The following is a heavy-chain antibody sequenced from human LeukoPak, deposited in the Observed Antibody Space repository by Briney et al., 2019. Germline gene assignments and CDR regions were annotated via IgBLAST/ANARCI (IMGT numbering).Heavy chain of an antibody. V-gene: IGHV4-61*08. CDR3: ARVGYCSSTSCYRTAYFDY. J-gene: IGHJ4*02. D-gene: IGHD2-2*01. Sequence: SETLSLTCTVSGGSISSCDYYWSWIRQPPGKGLEWIGYIYYSGSTNYNPSLKSRTTISVDPSKIQFSLKLSSVTAADTAVYYCARVGYCSSTSCYRTAYFDYWGQGTLVTVSS. CDR2: IYYSGST. CDR1: GGSISSCDYY.